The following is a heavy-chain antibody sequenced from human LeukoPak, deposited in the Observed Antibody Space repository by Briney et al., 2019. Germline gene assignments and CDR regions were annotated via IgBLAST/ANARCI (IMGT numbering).Heavy chain of an antibody. Sequence: GASVKVSCKASGGTFSSYAISWVRQAPGQGLEWMGGIIPIFGTANYAQKFQGRVTITADESTSTAYMELSSLRSEDTAVYYCARDRVDTAMVGNWFDPWGQGTLVTVSS. CDR1: GGTFSSYA. CDR2: IIPIFGTA. V-gene: IGHV1-69*13. J-gene: IGHJ5*02. D-gene: IGHD5-18*01. CDR3: ARDRVDTAMVGNWFDP.